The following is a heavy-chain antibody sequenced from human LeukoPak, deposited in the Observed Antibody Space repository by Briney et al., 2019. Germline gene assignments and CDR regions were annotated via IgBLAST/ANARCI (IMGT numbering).Heavy chain of an antibody. CDR2: ISGSGGST. D-gene: IGHD3-10*01. Sequence: GGSLRLSCAASGFTFSTYAMTWVRQAPGKGLEWVSGISGSGGSTYYADSVKGRFTISSDNSKNTLYLQMNSLRAEDTAVYYCAKVGDRRYEVFDYWGQGTLVTVSS. CDR3: AKVGDRRYEVFDY. V-gene: IGHV3-23*01. CDR1: GFTFSTYA. J-gene: IGHJ4*02.